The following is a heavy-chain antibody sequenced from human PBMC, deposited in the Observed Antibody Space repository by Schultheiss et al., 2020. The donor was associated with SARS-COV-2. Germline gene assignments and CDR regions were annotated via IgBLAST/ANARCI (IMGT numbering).Heavy chain of an antibody. D-gene: IGHD2-15*01. V-gene: IGHV3-33*01. CDR3: VRDRSWWTPYNCFDL. J-gene: IGHJ5*02. Sequence: GGSLRLSCEASGFTFRNYGMHWVRQAPGKGLEWVAVIWFDGSEKYYADSVKGRFTISRDNSKNTVYLQMHSLRAEDTAVYYCVRDRSWWTPYNCFDLWGRGTLVTVSS. CDR1: GFTFRNYG. CDR2: IWFDGSEK.